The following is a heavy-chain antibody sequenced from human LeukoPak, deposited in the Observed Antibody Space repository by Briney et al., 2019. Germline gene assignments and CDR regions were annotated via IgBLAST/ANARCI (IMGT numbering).Heavy chain of an antibody. CDR1: GFTFDDYA. V-gene: IGHV3-9*03. D-gene: IGHD1-14*01. Sequence: PGGSLRLSCAASGFTFDDYAMHWVRQAPGKGLEWVSGISWNSGSIGYADSVKGRFTISRDNAKNSLYLQMNSLRAEDMALYYCAKDKVSELEPNYFDYWGQGTLVTVSS. CDR3: AKDKVSELEPNYFDY. CDR2: ISWNSGSI. J-gene: IGHJ4*02.